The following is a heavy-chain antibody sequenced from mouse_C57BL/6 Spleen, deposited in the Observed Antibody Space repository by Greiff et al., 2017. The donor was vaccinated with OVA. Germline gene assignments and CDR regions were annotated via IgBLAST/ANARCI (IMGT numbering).Heavy chain of an antibody. CDR2: INPYNGGT. CDR1: GYTFTDYY. V-gene: IGHV1-19*01. J-gene: IGHJ1*03. Sequence: EVQLQQSGPVLVKPGASVKMSCKASGYTFTDYYMNWVKQSHGKSLEWIGVINPYNGGTSYNQKFKGKATLTVDKSSSTAYMELNSLTSEDSAVYYCARWGLGYFDVWGTGTTVTVSS. CDR3: ARWGLGYFDV.